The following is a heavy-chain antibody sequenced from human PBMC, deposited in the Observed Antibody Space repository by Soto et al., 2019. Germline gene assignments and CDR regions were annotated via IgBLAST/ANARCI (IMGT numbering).Heavy chain of an antibody. CDR2: IYYSGST. J-gene: IGHJ4*02. CDR3: ARAAEGGYDYVGFDY. D-gene: IGHD5-12*01. Sequence: SETLSLTCTVSGGSISSYYWSWIRQPPGKGLEWIGYIYYSGSTNYNPSLKSRVTISVDTSKNQFSLKLSSVTAADTAVYYCARAAEGGYDYVGFDYWGQGTLVTVSS. V-gene: IGHV4-59*01. CDR1: GGSISSYY.